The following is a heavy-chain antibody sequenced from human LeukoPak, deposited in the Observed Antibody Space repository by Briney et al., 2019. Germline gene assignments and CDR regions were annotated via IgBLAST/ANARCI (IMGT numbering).Heavy chain of an antibody. CDR3: AKDGTYYYDSSGRRSPYYYYGMDV. D-gene: IGHD3-22*01. CDR1: GFTFSSCA. Sequence: PGGSLRLSCVGSGFTFSSCAMIWVRQTPGKGLEWVSVISGTGGTTYDADSVKGRFTVSRDNSKNTLYLQMNSLRAEDTAVYYCAKDGTYYYDSSGRRSPYYYYGMDVWGQGTTVTVSS. CDR2: ISGTGGTT. J-gene: IGHJ6*02. V-gene: IGHV3-23*01.